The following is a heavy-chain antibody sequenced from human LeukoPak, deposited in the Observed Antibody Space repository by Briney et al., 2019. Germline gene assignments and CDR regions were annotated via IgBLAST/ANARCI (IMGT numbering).Heavy chain of an antibody. Sequence: GGSLRLSCAASGFSFSYFYMSWIRQAPGMGLEWISYIGTRSNPIYYADSVKGRFTISRYDARNSLYLQMNSLRDEDTAVYFCAREARGSGRDFDYWGQGTLVTVSS. J-gene: IGHJ4*02. CDR2: IGTRSNPI. V-gene: IGHV3-11*01. CDR3: AREARGSGRDFDY. CDR1: GFSFSYFY. D-gene: IGHD1-26*01.